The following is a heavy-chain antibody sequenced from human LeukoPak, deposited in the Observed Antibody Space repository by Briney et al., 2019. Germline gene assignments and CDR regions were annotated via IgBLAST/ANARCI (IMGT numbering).Heavy chain of an antibody. CDR2: INPSGGST. CDR1: GYTFTSYG. D-gene: IGHD2-21*01. CDR3: ARGIVVVPRFDP. V-gene: IGHV1-46*01. Sequence: ASVKVSCKASGYTFTSYGISWVRQAPGQGLEWMGIINPSGGSTSYAQKFQGRVTMTRDTSTSTVYMELSSLRSEDTAVYYCARGIVVVPRFDPWGQGTLVTVSS. J-gene: IGHJ5*02.